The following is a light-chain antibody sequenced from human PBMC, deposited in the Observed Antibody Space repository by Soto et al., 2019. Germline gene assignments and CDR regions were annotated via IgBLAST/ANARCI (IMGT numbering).Light chain of an antibody. CDR3: CSYAGTSTYV. Sequence: QSALTQPASVSGSPGQSITISCTGTSSDVGSYKFVSWYQHHPGKAPKLMIYEGSKRPSGVSYRFSGSKSGNTASLTISGLQAEDEADYYCCSYAGTSTYVFGIGTKLTVL. CDR2: EGS. CDR1: SSDVGSYKF. J-gene: IGLJ1*01. V-gene: IGLV2-23*01.